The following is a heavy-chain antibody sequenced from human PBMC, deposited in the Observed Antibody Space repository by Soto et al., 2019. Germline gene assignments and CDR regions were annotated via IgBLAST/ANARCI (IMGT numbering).Heavy chain of an antibody. CDR3: ARHDGFSSGWVFDY. J-gene: IGHJ4*01. CDR2: IYYHGNT. Sequence: SETLSLTCTVSGGSISSYYWSWIRQPPGKGLEWIGTIYYHGNTYSNPSLKSRVTISADTSNNQLSLRLRSVTAADTAIYYCARHDGFSSGWVFDYWGHGTLVTVSS. V-gene: IGHV4-59*04. D-gene: IGHD6-19*01. CDR1: GGSISSYY.